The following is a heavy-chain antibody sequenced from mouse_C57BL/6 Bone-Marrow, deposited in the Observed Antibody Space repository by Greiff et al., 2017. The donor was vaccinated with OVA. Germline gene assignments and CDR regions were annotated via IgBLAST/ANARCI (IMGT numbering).Heavy chain of an antibody. D-gene: IGHD4-1*01. CDR2: ISSGSSTT. CDR3: ARPELGRDYFVC. Sequence: EVKVVESGGGLVKPGGSLKLSCAASGFTFSDYGMHWVRQAPEKGLEWVAYISSGSSTTYYADTVKGRFTISRDNAKNTLFLQMTSLRSEDTAMYYCARPELGRDYFVCWSQGTTRTVSS. J-gene: IGHJ2*01. V-gene: IGHV5-17*01. CDR1: GFTFSDYG.